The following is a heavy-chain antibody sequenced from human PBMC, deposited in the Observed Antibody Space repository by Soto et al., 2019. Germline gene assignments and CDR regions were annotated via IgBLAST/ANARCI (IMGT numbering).Heavy chain of an antibody. CDR1: GFSVSTSGVG. V-gene: IGHV2-5*02. Sequence: QITLKESGPTLVKPTQTLTLTGTFSGFSVSTSGVGVGWISQPPGKALEWLALIYWDDDKRYSPSLKSRLTITKDTSKNQVVLTMTNMVPVDTATYYCAHLYDSSGYCAYWGQGTLVTVSS. D-gene: IGHD3-22*01. CDR3: AHLYDSSGYCAY. J-gene: IGHJ4*02. CDR2: IYWDDDK.